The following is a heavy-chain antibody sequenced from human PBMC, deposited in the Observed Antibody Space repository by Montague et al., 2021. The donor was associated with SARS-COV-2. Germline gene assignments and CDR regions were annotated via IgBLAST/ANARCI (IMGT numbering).Heavy chain of an antibody. CDR2: IYYSGST. V-gene: IGHV4-39*01. CDR1: GGSISSSSYY. J-gene: IGHJ5*02. Sequence: SETLSLTCTVSGGSISSSSYYWGWIRQPPGKGLEWIGSIYYSGSTYYNPSLKSRVTISVDTSKNQFSLKLSSVTAADTAVYYCARHTYYDGWGSYWFDPWGQGTLVTVSS. D-gene: IGHD3-10*01. CDR3: ARHTYYDGWGSYWFDP.